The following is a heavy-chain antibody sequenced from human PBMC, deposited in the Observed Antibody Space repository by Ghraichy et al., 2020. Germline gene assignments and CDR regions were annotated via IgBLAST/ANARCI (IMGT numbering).Heavy chain of an antibody. CDR3: ARDRGSLARLGGMEV. J-gene: IGHJ6*02. CDR1: GFIFSSYD. Sequence: GESLNISCAASGFIFSSYDMNWVRQAPGKGLEWLSYTSRSSSHTYYADSVKGRFTISRDNAENSLYLQMNSLRAEDTAVYFCARDRGSLARLGGMEVWGHGTTVPVSS. CDR2: TSRSSSHT. D-gene: IGHD3-10*01. V-gene: IGHV3-21*01.